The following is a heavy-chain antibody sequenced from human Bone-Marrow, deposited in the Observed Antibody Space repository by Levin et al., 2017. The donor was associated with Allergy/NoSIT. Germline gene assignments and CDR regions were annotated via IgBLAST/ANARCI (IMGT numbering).Heavy chain of an antibody. J-gene: IGHJ5*02. D-gene: IGHD2-21*02. CDR2: ISGYDDDT. CDR1: GYRFTNYG. CDR3: GRDYSRDKGDLFDP. Sequence: GASVKVSCKASGYRFTNYGISWVRQAPGQGLEWMGWISGYDDDTNYAQKFRDRVTMTRDTSTSTAYMEVLSLTSDDTAVYYCGRDYSRDKGDLFDPWGQGTRVTVSS. V-gene: IGHV1-18*01.